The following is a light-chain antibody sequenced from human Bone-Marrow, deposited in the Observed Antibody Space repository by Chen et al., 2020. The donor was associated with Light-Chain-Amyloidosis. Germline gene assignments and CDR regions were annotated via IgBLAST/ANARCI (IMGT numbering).Light chain of an antibody. CDR3: SSFTSRSTRV. Sequence: QSALTQPASVSGSPGQSITISCTGTSSDVGGYNYVSLYQHHPGEAPKLMIYEVSNRPSGVSNRFSGSKSGNTASLTISGLQAEYEADYYCSSFTSRSTRVFGGGTKLTVL. J-gene: IGLJ3*02. V-gene: IGLV2-14*01. CDR1: SSDVGGYNY. CDR2: EVS.